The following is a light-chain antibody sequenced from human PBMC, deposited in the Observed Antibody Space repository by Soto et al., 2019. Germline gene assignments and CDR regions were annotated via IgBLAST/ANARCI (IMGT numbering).Light chain of an antibody. CDR2: GAS. CDR3: QQYNNWPNLLT. CDR1: QSVSSN. V-gene: IGKV3-15*01. Sequence: SPVPLPVLPGERATPSSRASQSVSSNLAGYQQTPGQAPRLIIYGASTRAPGIPAGFSGSGSGTEFTLTNSSLQSEDFAVNYCQQYNNWPNLLTFGGGTKVDIK. J-gene: IGKJ4*01.